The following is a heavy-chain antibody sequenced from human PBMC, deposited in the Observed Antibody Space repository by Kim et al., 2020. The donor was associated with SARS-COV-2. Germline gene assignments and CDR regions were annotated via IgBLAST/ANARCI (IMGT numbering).Heavy chain of an antibody. CDR2: IRRSGDST. CDR1: GFTFSSYA. D-gene: IGHD3-10*01. Sequence: GGSLRLSCAASGFTFSSYAMNWVRQAPGKGLEWVSVIRRSGDSTYYADSVKGRFTISRDNSKSTLYLQMNSLRAEDTAVYYCARGLGSSYYSFDYWGQGTLVTVSS. CDR3: ARGLGSSYYSFDY. J-gene: IGHJ4*02. V-gene: IGHV3-23*01.